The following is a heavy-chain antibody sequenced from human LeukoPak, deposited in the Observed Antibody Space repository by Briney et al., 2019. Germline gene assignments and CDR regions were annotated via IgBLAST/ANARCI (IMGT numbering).Heavy chain of an antibody. CDR2: LYYSGSP. CDR1: GGSINNFY. V-gene: IGHV4-59*01. Sequence: PSETLSLICTVSGGSINNFYWTWIRQPPGKGLEWIGDLYYSGSPKHNPSLKSRVNLSLDTSNNQFSLKLTSVTAADTAGYYFARDAHCYDTVPAYFGYWGQGALVTVSS. CDR3: ARDAHCYDTVPAYFGY. J-gene: IGHJ4*02. D-gene: IGHD3-22*01.